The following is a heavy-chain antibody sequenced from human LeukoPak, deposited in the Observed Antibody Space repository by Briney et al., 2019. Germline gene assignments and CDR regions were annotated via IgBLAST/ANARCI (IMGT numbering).Heavy chain of an antibody. D-gene: IGHD6-19*01. CDR2: INHSGST. CDR1: GGSFSGYY. Sequence: SETLSLTCAVYGGSFSGYYWSWIRQPPGKGLEWIGEINHSGSTNYNPSLKSRVTISVDTSKNQFSLKLSSVTAADTAVYYCARRVKQWLVRFDYWGQGTLVTVSS. J-gene: IGHJ4*02. V-gene: IGHV4-34*01. CDR3: ARRVKQWLVRFDY.